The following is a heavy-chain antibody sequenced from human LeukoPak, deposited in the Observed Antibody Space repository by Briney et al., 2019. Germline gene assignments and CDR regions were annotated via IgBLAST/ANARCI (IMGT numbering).Heavy chain of an antibody. Sequence: PSETLSLTCTVSGGSISSYYWSWIRQPPGKGLEWIGEINHSGSTNYNPSLKSRVTISVDTSKNQFSLKLNSVTAADTAVYYCARGPPNGHDDSSGYYVPACFDYWGQGTLVTVSS. D-gene: IGHD3-22*01. J-gene: IGHJ4*02. CDR1: GGSISSYY. V-gene: IGHV4-34*01. CDR2: INHSGST. CDR3: ARGPPNGHDDSSGYYVPACFDY.